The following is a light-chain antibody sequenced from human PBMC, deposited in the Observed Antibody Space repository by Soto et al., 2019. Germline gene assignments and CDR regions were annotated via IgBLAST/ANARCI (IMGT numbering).Light chain of an antibody. CDR1: QSISNSY. J-gene: IGKJ2*01. CDR2: GAS. Sequence: EIVLTQSPGTLSLSPGERATLSCRASQSISNSYLAWYQQKPGPAPRLLIYGASARATGIPDRFSGSGSGTDFTLTISRLEPEDFAVFYCQQYDGSLPYTFGQGTKLEIK. V-gene: IGKV3-20*01. CDR3: QQYDGSLPYT.